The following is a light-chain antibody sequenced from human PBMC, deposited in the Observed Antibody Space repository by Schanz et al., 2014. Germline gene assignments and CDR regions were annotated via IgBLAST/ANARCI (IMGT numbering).Light chain of an antibody. CDR1: QSVSSN. Sequence: EIVMTQSPATLSVSPGERATLSCRASQSVSSNLAWYQQKPGQAPRLLIHGASTRATGIPARFSGSGSGTEFTLAISSLQSEDFAVYFCHQYNIWPPPPQAFGHGTKVEIK. J-gene: IGKJ1*01. V-gene: IGKV3-15*01. CDR3: HQYNIWPPPPQA. CDR2: GAS.